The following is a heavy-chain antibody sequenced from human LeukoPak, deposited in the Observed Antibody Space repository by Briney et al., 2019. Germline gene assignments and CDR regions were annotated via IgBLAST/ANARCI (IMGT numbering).Heavy chain of an antibody. CDR1: GGTFSSYA. D-gene: IGHD3-10*01. V-gene: IGHV7-4-1*02. Sequence: ASVKVSCKASGGTFSSYAISWVRQAPGQGLEWMGWINTNTGNPTYAQGFTGRFVFSLDISVRTAYLQISSLKAEDTAVYYCAGQGELDGPLDAFDIWGQGTMVTVSS. J-gene: IGHJ3*02. CDR2: INTNTGNP. CDR3: AGQGELDGPLDAFDI.